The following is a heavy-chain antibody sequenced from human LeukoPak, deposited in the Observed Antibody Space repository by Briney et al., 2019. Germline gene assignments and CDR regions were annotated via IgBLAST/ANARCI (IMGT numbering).Heavy chain of an antibody. V-gene: IGHV3-74*01. CDR1: GFTFSKYY. J-gene: IGHJ4*02. CDR2: INGDGSHT. Sequence: GGSLRLSCAASGFTFSKYYMHWVRQAPGKGPVWVSYINGDGSHTTYADSVKGRFTISRDNAINTVYLQMNSLRDEDTAIYYCVNMVSDSGVEGKWGQGTLVTVSS. CDR3: VNMVSDSGVEGK. D-gene: IGHD3-10*01.